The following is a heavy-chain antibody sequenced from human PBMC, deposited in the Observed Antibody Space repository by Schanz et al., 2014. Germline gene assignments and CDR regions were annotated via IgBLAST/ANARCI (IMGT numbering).Heavy chain of an antibody. CDR1: GFTFNNYG. CDR2: IWYDGSNE. CDR3: AKDVDFWSGYYLDY. Sequence: QVQVVESGGGVVQPGRSLRLSCVASGFTFNNYGMHWVRQSPGKGLEWVALIWYDGSNEYYADSVKGRFTISRDNPKKTLYLQMNSLRSEDTAVYYCAKDVDFWSGYYLDYWGQGTLVTVSS. D-gene: IGHD3-3*01. V-gene: IGHV3-33*06. J-gene: IGHJ4*02.